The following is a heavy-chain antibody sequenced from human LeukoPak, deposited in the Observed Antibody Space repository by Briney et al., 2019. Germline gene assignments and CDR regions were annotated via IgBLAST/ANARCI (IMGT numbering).Heavy chain of an antibody. CDR2: IYYSGST. J-gene: IGHJ3*01. D-gene: IGHD6-13*01. Sequence: SETLSPTCTVSGGSISSSSYYWGWIRQPPGKGLEWIGSIYYSGSTYYNPSLKSRVTISVDTSKNQFSLKLSSVTAADTAVYYCARHKIIGAAAGLGVWGQGTMVTVSS. CDR1: GGSISSSSYY. CDR3: ARHKIIGAAAGLGV. V-gene: IGHV4-39*01.